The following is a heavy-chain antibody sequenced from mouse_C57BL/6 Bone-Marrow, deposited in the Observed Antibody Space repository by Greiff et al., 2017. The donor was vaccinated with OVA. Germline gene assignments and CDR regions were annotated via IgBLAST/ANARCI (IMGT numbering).Heavy chain of an antibody. CDR2: IYPGDGDT. V-gene: IGHV1-82*01. D-gene: IGHD1-1*01. J-gene: IGHJ1*03. Sequence: QVQLQQSGPELVKPGASVKISCKASGYAFSSSWMNWVKQRPGKGLEWIGRIYPGDGDTNYNGKFKGKATLTADKSSSTAYMQRSSLTSEDSAVYFCGTHYYGSSPRYFDVWGTGTTVTVSS. CDR1: GYAFSSSW. CDR3: GTHYYGSSPRYFDV.